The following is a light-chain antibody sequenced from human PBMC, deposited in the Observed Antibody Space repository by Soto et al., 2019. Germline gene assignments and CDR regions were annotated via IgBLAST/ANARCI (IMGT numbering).Light chain of an antibody. CDR2: GAS. J-gene: IGKJ1*01. V-gene: IGKV3-15*01. Sequence: EIVMTQFPDTLSVSPGERATLSCRASQSVSTNLAWYQQRPGQTPRLLMYGASTRATGIPARFSGGGSGTEFTLTISSLQPEDSATYYCHQYYNRPPWTFGQGTKVDIK. CDR3: HQYYNRPPWT. CDR1: QSVSTN.